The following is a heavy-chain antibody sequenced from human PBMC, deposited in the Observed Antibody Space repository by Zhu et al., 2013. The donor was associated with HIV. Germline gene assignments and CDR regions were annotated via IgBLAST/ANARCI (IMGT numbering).Heavy chain of an antibody. Sequence: QVHLVQSGAEVKKPGASVRVSCKAAGYTLTAYYMNWVRQAPGQGLEWMGWIHPYSGNTNYAQQFQDRLSVTRDTSISTFYMELTSLTSDDTAVYFCARGGKSGSESYGLDVWGQGTTVIVSS. CDR1: GYTLTAYY. V-gene: IGHV1-2*02. CDR2: IHPYSGNT. D-gene: IGHD3-10*01. J-gene: IGHJ6*02. CDR3: ARGGKSGSESYGLDV.